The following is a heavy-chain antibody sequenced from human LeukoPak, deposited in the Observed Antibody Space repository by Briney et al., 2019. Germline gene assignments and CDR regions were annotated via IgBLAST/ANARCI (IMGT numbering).Heavy chain of an antibody. CDR3: ARVGVYDSSRRQFDS. CDR2: VYYTGGT. V-gene: IGHV4-39*07. D-gene: IGHD3-22*01. Sequence: PSETLSLTCTVSGGSISSSSYFWGWIRQPPGKGLEWIGNVYYTGGTYFNPSLKSRVTISVDTSKNQFSLKLSSVTAADTAVYYCARVGVYDSSRRQFDSWGQGTLVTVSS. J-gene: IGHJ4*02. CDR1: GGSISSSSYF.